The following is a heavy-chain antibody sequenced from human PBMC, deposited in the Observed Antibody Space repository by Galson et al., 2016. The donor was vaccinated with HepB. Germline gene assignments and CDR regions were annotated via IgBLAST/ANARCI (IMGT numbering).Heavy chain of an antibody. D-gene: IGHD3-9*01. CDR2: TSYDGSNE. Sequence: SLRLSCAASGFTFSRSDMYWVRQAPGKGLEWVAVTSYDGSNEYYADSVKGRFTISRDNSKNTRYLQMNSLRAEDTAVYYCAKPETRPYDILTGYSHFAYWGQGTLVTVSS. V-gene: IGHV3-30*18. CDR3: AKPETRPYDILTGYSHFAY. CDR1: GFTFSRSD. J-gene: IGHJ4*02.